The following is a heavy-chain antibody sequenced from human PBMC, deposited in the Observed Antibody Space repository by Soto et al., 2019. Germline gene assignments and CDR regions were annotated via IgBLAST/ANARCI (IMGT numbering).Heavy chain of an antibody. CDR3: ARANYDLLTCYPGYFYGMDV. J-gene: IGHJ6*02. D-gene: IGHD3-9*01. CDR1: GASITSGAFY. CDR2: VFHSGRS. Sequence: QVQLQESGPGLVEPSQTLSLTCTVSGASITSGAFYWSWIRQPPGKGLEWIGYVFHSGRSYYNPSLERRNRISVDTTKHQFSLKLSAVTAAETAMYYCARANYDLLTCYPGYFYGMDVWGLGTTVTVS. V-gene: IGHV4-30-4*01.